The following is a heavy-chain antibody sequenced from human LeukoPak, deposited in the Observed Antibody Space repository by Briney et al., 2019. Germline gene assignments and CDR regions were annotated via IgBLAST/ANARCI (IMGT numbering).Heavy chain of an antibody. J-gene: IGHJ6*02. CDR1: GGSISSYS. CDR2: IYYSGST. CDR3: ARLRPDYDILTGFPMDV. Sequence: SETLSLTCSVSGGSISSYSWSWIRQPPGKGLEWIGYIYYSGSTNYNPSLKRRVTQSVDTSKNQFSLKLSSVTAVDTAAYYCARLRPDYDILTGFPMDVWGPGTTVTVSS. V-gene: IGHV4-59*01. D-gene: IGHD3-9*01.